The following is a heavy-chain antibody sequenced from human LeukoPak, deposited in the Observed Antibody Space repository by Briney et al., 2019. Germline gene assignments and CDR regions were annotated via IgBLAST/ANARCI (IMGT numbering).Heavy chain of an antibody. J-gene: IGHJ3*02. D-gene: IGHD4-17*01. CDR1: GGSISSYY. CDR3: ATSSDYGDGYDAFDI. V-gene: IGHV4-59*08. CDR2: IYYSGST. Sequence: SETLSLTCTVSGGSISSYYWSWIRQPPGKGLEWIGYIYYSGSTNYSPSLKSRVTISVDTSKNQFSPKLSSVTAADTAVYYCATSSDYGDGYDAFDIWGQGTMVTVSS.